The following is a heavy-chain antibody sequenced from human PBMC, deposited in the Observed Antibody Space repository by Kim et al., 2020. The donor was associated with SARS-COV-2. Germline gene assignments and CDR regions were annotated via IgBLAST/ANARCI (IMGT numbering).Heavy chain of an antibody. J-gene: IGHJ4*02. CDR3: ARDLFHTGFDY. CDR2: INAGTGNT. V-gene: IGHV1-3*01. Sequence: ASVKVSCKASGYIFTNFAIQWVRQAPGQRLEWMGWINAGTGNTKPSQQFQGRVTFTRDTTANTASMELSSLGSEDTAVYYCARDLFHTGFDYWGQGSQVAVPS. CDR1: GYIFTNFA. D-gene: IGHD2-8*02.